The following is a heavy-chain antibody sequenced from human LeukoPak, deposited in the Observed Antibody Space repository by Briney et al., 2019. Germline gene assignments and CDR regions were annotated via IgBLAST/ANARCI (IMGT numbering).Heavy chain of an antibody. CDR2: ISYDGSNK. Sequence: GRSLRLSCAASGFTFSSYGMHWVRQAPGKGLEWGAVISYDGSNKYYADSVKGRFTISRDNSKNTLYLQMNSLRAEDTAVYYCAKDLRSPGDYAFDYWGQGTLVTVSS. J-gene: IGHJ4*02. D-gene: IGHD4-17*01. V-gene: IGHV3-30*18. CDR3: AKDLRSPGDYAFDY. CDR1: GFTFSSYG.